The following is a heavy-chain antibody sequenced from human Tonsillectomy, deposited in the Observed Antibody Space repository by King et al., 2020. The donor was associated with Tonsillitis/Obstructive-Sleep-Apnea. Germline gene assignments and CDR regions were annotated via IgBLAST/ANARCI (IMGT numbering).Heavy chain of an antibody. CDR2: INTNAGNP. CDR1: GHTFSSSV. Sequence: QLVQSGSELKKPGASVKVSCKARGHTFSSSVMNWVRQAPGQGLEWMGWINTNAGNPTYAQAFTGRFVFSLESSVSTAYLQISSLKAEDTAVYYCARAQNFGSSGRRHYYMDVWGKGTTVTVSS. J-gene: IGHJ6*03. CDR3: ARAQNFGSSGRRHYYMDV. D-gene: IGHD3-22*01. V-gene: IGHV7-4-1*02.